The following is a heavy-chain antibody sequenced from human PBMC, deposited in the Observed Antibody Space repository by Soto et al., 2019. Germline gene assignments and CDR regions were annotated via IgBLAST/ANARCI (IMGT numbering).Heavy chain of an antibody. CDR3: TRGPPRVQWFDP. Sequence: SETLSLTCSVSGGSVSDKTYYWSWIRQPPGKGLEWIGHIYFTGSTNYNPSLKSRVTMSLDTSRNQFSLKLSSVTAADTAVYYCTRGPPRVQWFDPWGLGTLVTVSS. CDR1: GGSVSDKTYY. CDR2: IYFTGST. V-gene: IGHV4-61*01. J-gene: IGHJ5*02.